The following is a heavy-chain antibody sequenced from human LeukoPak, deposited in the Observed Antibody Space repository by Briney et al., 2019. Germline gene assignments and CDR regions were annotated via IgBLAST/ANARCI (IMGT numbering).Heavy chain of an antibody. CDR3: ATVYPRGPLAAAGLDY. CDR2: ISESGDRT. CDR1: GISFRSYA. Sequence: GGSLLLSCAVSGISFRSYAMSWVRPAPGKGLDWVSGISESGDRTYYADSVKGRFTISRDNSQNTLYLQMNSLRAEDTAVYYCATVYPRGPLAAAGLDYWGQGTLVTVSS. V-gene: IGHV3-23*01. D-gene: IGHD6-13*01. J-gene: IGHJ4*02.